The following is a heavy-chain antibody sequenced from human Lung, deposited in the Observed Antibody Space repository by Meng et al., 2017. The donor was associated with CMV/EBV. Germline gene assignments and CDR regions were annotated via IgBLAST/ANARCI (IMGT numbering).Heavy chain of an antibody. Sequence: GGSLRLXXAVSGFTFSSYSVNWVRQAPGKGLEWVSSISSNSRYIFYADSVKGRFTISRDNAKNALHLQMNSLRDEDTAVYYCARVYCSRGSCSFDYWGQGTLVXVSS. CDR3: ARVYCSRGSCSFDY. CDR1: GFTFSSYS. V-gene: IGHV3-21*01. D-gene: IGHD2-15*01. J-gene: IGHJ4*02. CDR2: ISSNSRYI.